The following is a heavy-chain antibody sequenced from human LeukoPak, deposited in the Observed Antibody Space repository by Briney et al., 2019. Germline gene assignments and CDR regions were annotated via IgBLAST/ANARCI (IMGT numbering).Heavy chain of an antibody. CDR2: IKGDGSTT. CDR3: VKVSATLPNLLDY. D-gene: IGHD2-15*01. CDR1: LYTPRVDW. Sequence: GGSLRLSCVAPLYTPRVDWLHWGRQVPGKGLLWVARIKGDGSTTIYADSVKGRFTISRDNSKNTLYLQTSSLRAEDTAVYYCVKVSATLPNLLDYWGQGTLVTVSS. V-gene: IGHV3-74*01. J-gene: IGHJ4*02.